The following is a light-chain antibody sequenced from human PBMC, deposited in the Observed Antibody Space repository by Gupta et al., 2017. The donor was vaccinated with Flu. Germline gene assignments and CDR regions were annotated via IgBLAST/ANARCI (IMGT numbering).Light chain of an antibody. V-gene: IGKV3-15*01. Sequence: IVMTQSPATLSVSPGERATLACRASQSVSSNLAWYQQKPGQAPRLLIYGASTRAIGIPARSRDSGSATAFTLTISTPLSENFAVHQCQQENTWPITFGGGTKVEIK. CDR3: QQENTWPIT. CDR2: GAS. J-gene: IGKJ4*01. CDR1: QSVSSN.